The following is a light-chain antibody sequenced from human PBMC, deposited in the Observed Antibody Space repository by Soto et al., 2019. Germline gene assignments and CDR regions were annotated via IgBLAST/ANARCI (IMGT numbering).Light chain of an antibody. CDR1: QSISSW. J-gene: IGKJ4*01. CDR3: QHYNSYPLT. CDR2: EAS. Sequence: DIQMTQSPSTLSASVGDRVTITCRASQSISSWLAWYQQKPGKAPKLLIHEASSLESGVPSRFSGSGSETEFTLTISSLQPDDFATYYCQHYNSYPLTFGGGTKVEIK. V-gene: IGKV1-5*03.